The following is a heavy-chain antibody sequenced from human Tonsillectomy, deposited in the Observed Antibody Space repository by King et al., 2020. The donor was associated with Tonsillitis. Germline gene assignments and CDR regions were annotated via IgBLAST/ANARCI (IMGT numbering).Heavy chain of an antibody. J-gene: IGHJ3*02. D-gene: IGHD3-10*01. CDR2: IYSGSSST. V-gene: IGHV3-23*03. Sequence: VQLVESGGGLVQPGGSLRLSCAASGFTFSTYAMSWVRQAPGKGLEWVSVIYSGSSSTYYADSVKGRFTVSRDNSKNTLYMQMNSLRAEDTAVYYCAKDGGQSLDAFYIWGQGTMVTVSA. CDR1: GFTFSTYA. CDR3: AKDGGQSLDAFYI.